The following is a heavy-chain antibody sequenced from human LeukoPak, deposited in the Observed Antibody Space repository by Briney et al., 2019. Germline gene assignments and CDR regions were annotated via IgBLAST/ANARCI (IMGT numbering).Heavy chain of an antibody. CDR3: ARHLYSYDGFDY. CDR2: IYYRGTT. D-gene: IGHD3-22*01. J-gene: IGHJ4*02. Sequence: PSETLSLTCTVSGDSISTYYWSWIRQSPGKGLEWIAYIYYRGTTNYNPSLKSRVTISIDTSKNQFSLKLSSVTAADTAVYYCARHLYSYDGFDYWGQGTLVTASS. V-gene: IGHV4-59*08. CDR1: GDSISTYY.